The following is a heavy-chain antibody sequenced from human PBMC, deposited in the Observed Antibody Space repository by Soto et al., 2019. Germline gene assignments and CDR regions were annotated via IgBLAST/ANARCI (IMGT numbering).Heavy chain of an antibody. CDR1: GFTFSSYA. CDR3: AKQAGCSSTSCYTGARTYYYYGMDV. CDR2: ISGSGGST. D-gene: IGHD2-2*02. Sequence: VGSLRLSCAASGFTFSSYAMSWVRHSPGKGLEWVSAISGSGGSTYYADSVKGRFTISRDNSKNTLYLQMNSLRAEDTAVYYCAKQAGCSSTSCYTGARTYYYYGMDVWGPGTTVTVSS. J-gene: IGHJ6*02. V-gene: IGHV3-23*01.